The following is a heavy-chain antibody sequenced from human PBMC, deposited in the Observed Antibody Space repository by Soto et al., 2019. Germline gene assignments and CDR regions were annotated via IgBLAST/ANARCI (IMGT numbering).Heavy chain of an antibody. CDR3: ATEPKGDSSSWSAYYYYMDV. J-gene: IGHJ6*03. D-gene: IGHD6-13*01. Sequence: GSLRLSCAASGFTFSSYAMSWVRQAPGKGLEWVSAISGSGGSTYYADSVKGRFTISRDNSKNTLYLQMNSLRAEDTAVYYCATEPKGDSSSWSAYYYYMDVWGKGTTVTVSS. CDR2: ISGSGGST. CDR1: GFTFSSYA. V-gene: IGHV3-23*01.